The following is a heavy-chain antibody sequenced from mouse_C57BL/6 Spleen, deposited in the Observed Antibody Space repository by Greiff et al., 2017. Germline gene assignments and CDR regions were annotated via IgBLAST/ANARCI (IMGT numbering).Heavy chain of an antibody. D-gene: IGHD2-3*01. Sequence: EVHLVESGEGLVKPGASLKLSCAASGFTFSSYAMSWVRQTPEKRLEWVAYISRGGDYIYYADTVKGRFTISRDNARNTLYLQMSSLTSEDTAMYYCTRDGYGISFAWFAYWGQGTLVTVSA. CDR2: ISRGGDYI. V-gene: IGHV5-9-1*02. J-gene: IGHJ3*01. CDR1: GFTFSSYA. CDR3: TRDGYGISFAWFAY.